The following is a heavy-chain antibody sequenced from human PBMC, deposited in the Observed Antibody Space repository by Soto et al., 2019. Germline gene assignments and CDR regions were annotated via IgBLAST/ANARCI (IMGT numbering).Heavy chain of an antibody. CDR2: ISSSGSTI. Sequence: GGSLRLSCAASGFTFSDYYMSWIRQAPGKGLEWVSYISSSGSTIYYADSVKGRFTISRDNAKNSLYLQMNSLRAEDTAVYYCARDENDILTGYSHAYYYYYMDVWGKGTTVTVSS. CDR1: GFTFSDYY. D-gene: IGHD3-9*01. CDR3: ARDENDILTGYSHAYYYYYMDV. J-gene: IGHJ6*03. V-gene: IGHV3-11*01.